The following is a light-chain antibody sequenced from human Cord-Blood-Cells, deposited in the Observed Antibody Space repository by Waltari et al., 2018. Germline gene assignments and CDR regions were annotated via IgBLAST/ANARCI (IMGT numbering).Light chain of an antibody. CDR3: CSYAGSSTFV. CDR2: EGS. CDR1: SSDVGSYNL. J-gene: IGLJ3*02. V-gene: IGLV2-23*03. Sequence: QSALTQPASVSGSPGQSITISCTGTSSDVGSYNLVSWYQQHPGKAPKLMIYEGSKRPSGFSNRFSGSKSGNTASLTISGLQAEDEADYYCCSYAGSSTFVFGGGTKLTFL.